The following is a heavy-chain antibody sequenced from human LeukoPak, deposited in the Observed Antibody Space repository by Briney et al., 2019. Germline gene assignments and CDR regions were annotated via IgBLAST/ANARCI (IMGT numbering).Heavy chain of an antibody. J-gene: IGHJ5*02. V-gene: IGHV1-3*01. CDR2: INADNGNT. Sequence: WASVKVSCKASGYTFTRYAIHWVRQAPGQRLEWMGWINADNGNTKYSQEFQGRVTITRDTSASTAYMDLSSLRSDDTAVYYCARDQRITMVRGVIIECGEFDPWGQGTLVTVSS. CDR3: ARDQRITMVRGVIIECGEFDP. D-gene: IGHD3-10*01. CDR1: GYTFTRYA.